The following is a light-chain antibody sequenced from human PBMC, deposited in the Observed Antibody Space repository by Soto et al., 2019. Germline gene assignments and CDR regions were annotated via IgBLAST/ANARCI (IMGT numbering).Light chain of an antibody. V-gene: IGKV1-9*01. CDR2: DAS. J-gene: IGKJ1*01. CDR3: QQYNSYWT. CDR1: QGISNY. Sequence: DIHLTQSPSFLSASVGDRVPITCRASQGISNYLAWYQQKPGKAPKLLIYDASSLESGVPSRFSGSGSGTEFTLTISSLQPEDFATYYCQQYNSYWTFGQGTKVDIK.